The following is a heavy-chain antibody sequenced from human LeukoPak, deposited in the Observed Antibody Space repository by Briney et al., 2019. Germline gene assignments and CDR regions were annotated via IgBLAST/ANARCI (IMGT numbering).Heavy chain of an antibody. CDR3: ARDSRDTIVVWYDC. J-gene: IGHJ4*02. Sequence: SETLSLTCTVSGGSISSSTDYWGWIRQAPGKGLEWIGSIYYHENTYYDSSLKSRVTISVDTSKNQFSLKLNSVTAADTAVYYCARDSRDTIVVWYDCWGQGTLVTVSS. V-gene: IGHV4-39*02. CDR1: GGSISSSTDY. CDR2: IYYHENT. D-gene: IGHD2-21*01.